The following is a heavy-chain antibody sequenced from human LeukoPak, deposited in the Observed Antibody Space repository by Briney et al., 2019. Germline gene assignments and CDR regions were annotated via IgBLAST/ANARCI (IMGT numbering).Heavy chain of an antibody. J-gene: IGHJ4*02. CDR3: AKLGGSGSGRFYFDY. Sequence: GGSLRLSCAASGFTFSSYGMHWVRQAPGKGLEWVSVISGSGGNTYYADSVKGRFTLSRDNSKNTLYLQMNSLRAEDTAVYYCAKLGGSGSGRFYFDYWGQGTLVTVSS. V-gene: IGHV3-23*01. CDR1: GFTFSSYG. CDR2: ISGSGGNT. D-gene: IGHD3-10*01.